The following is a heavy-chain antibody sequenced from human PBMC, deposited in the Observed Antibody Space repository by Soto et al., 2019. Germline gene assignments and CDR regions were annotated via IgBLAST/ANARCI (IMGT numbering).Heavy chain of an antibody. J-gene: IGHJ5*01. Sequence: EVQLLESGGGLVQPGGSLRLSCAASGFTFNNYAMNWVRQAPGKGLEWVSGTSGSGGNTYYADSVKGRFTISRDNSKNTLYLQMDSLRAEDTAVYHCVRVGHVTIKYGGLDSWGQGTQVTVSS. D-gene: IGHD1-26*01. V-gene: IGHV3-23*01. CDR1: GFTFNNYA. CDR2: TSGSGGNT. CDR3: VRVGHVTIKYGGLDS.